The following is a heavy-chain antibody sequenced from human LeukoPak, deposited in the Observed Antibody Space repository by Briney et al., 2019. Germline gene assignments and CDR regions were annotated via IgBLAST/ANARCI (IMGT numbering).Heavy chain of an antibody. J-gene: IGHJ4*02. D-gene: IGHD7-27*01. V-gene: IGHV1-8*01. Sequence: ASVKVSCKASGYSFTTSYMHWARQATGQGLEWMGWMSPNSGNTGYAQKFQGRVTMTRDTSIGTAYLELSSLKSEDTAVYYCARTPPNWGADYWGQGTLVTVSS. CDR2: MSPNSGNT. CDR3: ARTPPNWGADY. CDR1: GYSFTTSY.